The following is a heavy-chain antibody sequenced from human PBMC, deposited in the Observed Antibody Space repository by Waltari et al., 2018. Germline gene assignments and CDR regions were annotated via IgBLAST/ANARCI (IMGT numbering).Heavy chain of an antibody. V-gene: IGHV3-7*01. CDR3: ARDLSTVTTGIFDY. D-gene: IGHD4-17*01. CDR1: GFTFSSYW. J-gene: IGHJ4*02. CDR2: IKQDGSEK. Sequence: EVQLVESGGGLVQPGGSLRLSCAASGFTFSSYWLSWVRQAPGKGLEWVANIKQDGSEKYYVDSVKGRFTISRDNAKNSLYLQMNSLRAEDTAVYYCARDLSTVTTGIFDYWGQGTLVTVSS.